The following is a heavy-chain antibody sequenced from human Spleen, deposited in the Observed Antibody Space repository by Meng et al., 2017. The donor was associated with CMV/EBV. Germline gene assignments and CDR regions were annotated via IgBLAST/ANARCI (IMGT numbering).Heavy chain of an antibody. D-gene: IGHD1-1*01. CDR2: ISYDGGSK. J-gene: IGHJ4*02. Sequence: TRSCAASGCTLSIYALHWVRQAPGKGLEWVAVISYDGGSKHYADSVKGRFTISRDNSKDTLYLQMDSLKFEDTAVYFCSTGIYLDNWGQGTLVTVSS. V-gene: IGHV3-30*04. CDR1: GCTLSIYA. CDR3: STGIYLDN.